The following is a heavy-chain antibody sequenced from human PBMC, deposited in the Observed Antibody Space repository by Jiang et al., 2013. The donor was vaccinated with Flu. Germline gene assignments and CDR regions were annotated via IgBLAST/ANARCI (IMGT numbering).Heavy chain of an antibody. CDR1: VVQLELVVIV. CDR3: ARRSSGGVTGDPIDY. Sequence: TCTVSVVQLELVVIVGAWIRPAPTEGGVEWIASIYSSGTTYFNPSLKGRVTISVDTSRNHFSLNVSSVTAADTAVYYCARRSSGGVTGDPIDYWGQGALVTVSS. J-gene: IGHJ4*02. CDR2: IYSSGTT. V-gene: IGHV4-39*02. D-gene: IGHD3-9*01.